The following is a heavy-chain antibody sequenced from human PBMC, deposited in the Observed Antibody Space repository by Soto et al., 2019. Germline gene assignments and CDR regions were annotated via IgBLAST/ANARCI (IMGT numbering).Heavy chain of an antibody. V-gene: IGHV1-69*01. CDR1: GGTFSSYA. CDR3: ARQWELLHLDWYFDL. J-gene: IGHJ2*01. D-gene: IGHD1-26*01. CDR2: IIPIFGTA. Sequence: QVQLVQSGAEVKKPGSSVKVSCKASGGTFSSYAISWVRQAPGQGLEWMGGIIPIFGTANYAQKFQGRATITADESTSTAYMELSSLRSEDTAVYYCARQWELLHLDWYFDLWGRGTLVTVSS.